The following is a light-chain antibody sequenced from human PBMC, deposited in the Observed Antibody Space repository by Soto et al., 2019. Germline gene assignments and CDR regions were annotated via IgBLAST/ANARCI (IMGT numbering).Light chain of an antibody. V-gene: IGLV1-40*01. J-gene: IGLJ1*01. CDR3: QPSDGSRSFFYV. CDR1: RSNIGGNA. CDR2: GNK. Sequence: QSVLTQSPSVSETPGQKITISCSGSRSNIGGNAVHWYQQRPGTAPKPLIYGNKNRPSGVPDRFSGAQSGASGSLAITGPQPEDEPVYYSQPSDGSRSFFYVFGT.